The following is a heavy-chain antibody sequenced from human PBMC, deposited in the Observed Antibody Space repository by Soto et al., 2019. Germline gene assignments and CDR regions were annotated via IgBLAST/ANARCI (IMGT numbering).Heavy chain of an antibody. Sequence: QVQLVESGGGVVQPGRSLRLSCAASGFTFSSYAMHWVRQAPGKGLEWVAVISYDGSNKYYADSVKGRFTISRDNSKNTLYLQMNSLRAEDTAVYYCASGAGYSSSWSQPYHLDYWGQGTLVTVSS. CDR3: ASGAGYSSSWSQPYHLDY. V-gene: IGHV3-30-3*01. D-gene: IGHD6-13*01. CDR1: GFTFSSYA. J-gene: IGHJ4*02. CDR2: ISYDGSNK.